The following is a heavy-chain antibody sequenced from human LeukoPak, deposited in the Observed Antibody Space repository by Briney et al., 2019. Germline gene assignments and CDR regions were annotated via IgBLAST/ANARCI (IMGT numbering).Heavy chain of an antibody. CDR2: ISGSGGST. CDR1: GFTFSSYA. J-gene: IGHJ4*02. CDR3: ARDTVGNYGLADY. V-gene: IGHV3-23*01. Sequence: GGSLRLSCAASGFTFSSYAMSWVRQAPGKGLEWVSAISGSGGSTYYADSVKGRFTISRDNAKNSLYLQMNSLRAEDTAVYYCARDTVGNYGLADYWGQGTLVTVSS. D-gene: IGHD4-11*01.